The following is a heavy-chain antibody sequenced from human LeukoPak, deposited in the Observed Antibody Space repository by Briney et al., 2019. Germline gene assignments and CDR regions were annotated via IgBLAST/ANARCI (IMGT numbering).Heavy chain of an antibody. CDR1: GGSVSSGSYY. J-gene: IGHJ2*01. Sequence: SETLSLTCTVSGGSVSSGSYYWSWIRQPPGKGLEWIGYIYYSGSTNYNPSLKSRVTISVDTSKNQFSLKLSSVTAADTAVYYCASFLVRSSWYFDFWGRGTLVTVSS. CDR3: ASFLVRSSWYFDF. D-gene: IGHD2-2*01. CDR2: IYYSGST. V-gene: IGHV4-61*01.